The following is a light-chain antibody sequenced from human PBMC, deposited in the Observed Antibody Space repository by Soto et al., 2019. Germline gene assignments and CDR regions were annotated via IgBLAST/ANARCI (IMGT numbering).Light chain of an antibody. CDR3: QQYNNWPPIT. V-gene: IGKV3D-15*01. CDR2: DAS. Sequence: EIVFTHSPATLSLSPGDRATLSFGASQSVSNNYLAWYQQKPGLAPRLLIYDASYRANGIPARFSGSGSGTEFTLTISSLQSEDFAVHYCQQYNNWPPITFAQGTRLEIK. J-gene: IGKJ5*01. CDR1: QSVSNN.